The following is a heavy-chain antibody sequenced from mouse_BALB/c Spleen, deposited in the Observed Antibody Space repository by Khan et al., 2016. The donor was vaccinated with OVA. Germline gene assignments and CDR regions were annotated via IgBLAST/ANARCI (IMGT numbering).Heavy chain of an antibody. CDR3: ERDGDGYRSDCGFAY. Sequence: QVQLQQSGAELARPGASVNMSCKASGYTFTSYTIHWIKLRPGQGLEWIGYINPSIGYTNYNQKSKDKATLTADKSSTTAYMLLSSLTTDDSAAFNCERDGDGYRSDCGFAYWGQGTLGTVSA. CDR1: GYTFTSYT. J-gene: IGHJ3*01. CDR2: INPSIGYT. V-gene: IGHV1-4*01. D-gene: IGHD1-2*01.